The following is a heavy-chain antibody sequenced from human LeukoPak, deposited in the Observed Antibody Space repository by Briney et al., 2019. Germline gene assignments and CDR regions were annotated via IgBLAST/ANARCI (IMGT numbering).Heavy chain of an antibody. V-gene: IGHV3-7*01. D-gene: IGHD6-13*01. CDR2: IKQDGSEK. CDR1: GFTFSTYW. Sequence: GGSLRLSCEASGFTFSTYWMSWVRQAPGKGLEWVANIKQDGSEKYYVDSVEGRFTISRDNAKNSPYLQMNSLRAEDTAMYYCARDSAGNDYWGQGTLVTVSS. J-gene: IGHJ4*02. CDR3: ARDSAGNDY.